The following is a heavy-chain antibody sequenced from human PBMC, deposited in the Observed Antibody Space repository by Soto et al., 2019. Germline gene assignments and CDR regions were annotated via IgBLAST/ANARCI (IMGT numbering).Heavy chain of an antibody. Sequence: QVQLVQSGAEVKKPGASVKVSCKASGYTFTTYGIDWVRQAPGQGLEWMGWISGYNGNTNYGQKLQGRGTMTSDTSTNTAYMELRSLRSDDTAVYYCARVYGNYGPDYWGQGTLVTVSS. CDR3: ARVYGNYGPDY. V-gene: IGHV1-18*01. J-gene: IGHJ4*02. CDR1: GYTFTTYG. D-gene: IGHD4-17*01. CDR2: ISGYNGNT.